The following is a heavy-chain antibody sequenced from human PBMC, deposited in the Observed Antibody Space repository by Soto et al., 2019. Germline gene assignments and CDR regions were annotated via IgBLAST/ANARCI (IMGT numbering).Heavy chain of an antibody. D-gene: IGHD3-10*01. CDR1: GGSISSYY. Sequence: PSETLSLTCTVSGGSISSYYWSWIRQPPGKGLEWIGYIYYSGSTNYNPSLKSRVTISVDTSKNQFSLKLSSVTAADTAVYYCARGSTGSGSYSALEYYFDYWGQGTLVTAPQ. J-gene: IGHJ4*02. CDR3: ARGSTGSGSYSALEYYFDY. V-gene: IGHV4-59*01. CDR2: IYYSGST.